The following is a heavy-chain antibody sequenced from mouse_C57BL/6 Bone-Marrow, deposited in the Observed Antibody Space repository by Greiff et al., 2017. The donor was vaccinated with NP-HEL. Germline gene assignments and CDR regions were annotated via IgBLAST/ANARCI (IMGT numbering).Heavy chain of an antibody. D-gene: IGHD2-12*01. Sequence: QVQLQQSGPGLVQPSQSLSITCTVSGFSLTSYGVHWVRQSPGKGLEWLGVIWSGGSTDYNAAFISRLSISKDNSKSQVFFKMNSLQADDTAIYYCARRDTKAWCAYWGQGTLVTVSA. V-gene: IGHV2-2*01. CDR1: GFSLTSYG. CDR3: ARRDTKAWCAY. CDR2: IWSGGST. J-gene: IGHJ3*01.